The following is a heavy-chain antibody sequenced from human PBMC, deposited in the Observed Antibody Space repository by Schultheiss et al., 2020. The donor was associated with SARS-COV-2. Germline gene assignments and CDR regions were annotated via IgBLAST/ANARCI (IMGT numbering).Heavy chain of an antibody. D-gene: IGHD6-6*01. Sequence: ASVKVSCKASGYTFTGYYMHWVRQAPGQGLEWMGIINPSGGSTSYAQKFQGRVTMTRDTSTSTVYMELSSLRSEDTAVYYCARGRPVGSSSSTKFLDYWGQGTLVTVSS. CDR2: INPSGGST. V-gene: IGHV1-46*01. J-gene: IGHJ4*02. CDR3: ARGRPVGSSSSTKFLDY. CDR1: GYTFTGYY.